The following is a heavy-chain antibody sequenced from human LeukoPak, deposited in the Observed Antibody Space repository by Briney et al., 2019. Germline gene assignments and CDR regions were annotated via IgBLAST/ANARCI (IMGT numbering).Heavy chain of an antibody. D-gene: IGHD2-15*01. J-gene: IGHJ3*02. CDR2: ISYDGSNK. Sequence: GGSLRLSCAASGFTFSSYAMHWVRQAPGKGLEWVAVISYDGSNKYYADSVKGRFTISRDNSKNTLYLQMNSLRAEDTAVYYCARVLDSDAFDIWGQGTMVTVSS. CDR3: ARVLDSDAFDI. CDR1: GFTFSSYA. V-gene: IGHV3-30*14.